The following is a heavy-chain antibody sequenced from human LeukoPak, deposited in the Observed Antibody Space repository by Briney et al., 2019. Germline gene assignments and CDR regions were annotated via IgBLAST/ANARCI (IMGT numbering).Heavy chain of an antibody. V-gene: IGHV4-31*03. D-gene: IGHD6-13*01. Sequence: SETLSLTCTVSGGSISSGGYYWSWIRQHPGKGLEWIGYIYYSGSTYYNPSLKSRVTISVDTSKNQFSLKLSSVTAADTAVYYCARAWYSSSWWYYGMDVGGQGTTVTVS. CDR2: IYYSGST. CDR1: GGSISSGGYY. J-gene: IGHJ6*02. CDR3: ARAWYSSSWWYYGMDV.